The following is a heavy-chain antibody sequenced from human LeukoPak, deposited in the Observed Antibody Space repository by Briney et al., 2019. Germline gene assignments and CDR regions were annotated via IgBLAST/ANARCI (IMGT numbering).Heavy chain of an antibody. CDR1: GYTFTSYG. D-gene: IGHD2-2*01. V-gene: IGHV1-18*01. J-gene: IGHJ6*02. Sequence: ASVKVSCKASGYTFTSYGISWVRQAPGQGLEWMGWISAYNGNTNYAQKLQGRVTMTTDTSTSTAYMELRSLRSDDTAVYYCAVVPAAMEPLYYYGMDVWGQGTTVTVSS. CDR3: AVVPAAMEPLYYYGMDV. CDR2: ISAYNGNT.